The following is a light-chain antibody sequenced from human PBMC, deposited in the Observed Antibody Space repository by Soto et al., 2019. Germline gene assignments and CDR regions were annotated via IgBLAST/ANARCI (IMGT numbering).Light chain of an antibody. CDR3: QQYNDWPPIT. Sequence: EVVMTQSPATLSLSPGERATLSCRASQSVSSDLAWYQQKPGQAPRLLIYGASTRATDIPARFSGGGSGTEFTLTINNLQSEDFGIYYCQQYNDWPPITFGPGTKVDIK. CDR1: QSVSSD. J-gene: IGKJ3*01. CDR2: GAS. V-gene: IGKV3-15*01.